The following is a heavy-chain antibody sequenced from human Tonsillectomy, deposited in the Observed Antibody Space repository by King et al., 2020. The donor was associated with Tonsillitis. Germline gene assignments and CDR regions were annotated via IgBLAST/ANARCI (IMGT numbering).Heavy chain of an antibody. D-gene: IGHD4-17*01. CDR1: GYTFTDYY. CDR3: ARDYGDYVGWIDA. V-gene: IGHV1-2*02. Sequence: VQLVESGAEVKKPGASVRVSCKASGYTFTDYYMHWVRQAPGQGLEWMGWNNPSSGGTKFAQRFQGRVTMTRDTSISTVYIELNKLRSDDTAVYYCARDYGDYVGWIDAWGQGTMVTVSS. CDR2: NNPSSGGT. J-gene: IGHJ5*02.